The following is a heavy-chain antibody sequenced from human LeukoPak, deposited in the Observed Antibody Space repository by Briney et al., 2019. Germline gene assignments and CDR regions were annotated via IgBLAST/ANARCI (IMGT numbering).Heavy chain of an antibody. CDR2: IYQSGSNSENT. V-gene: IGHV4-4*07. Sequence: PSETLSLTCTGSGGSIRRHYWSWIRQSAGKGLEWMGRIYQSGSNSENTNYNPSLESRVTVAADTSNNQFSLTLSSVTAADTAVYYCARASLSIGAYSSFDYWGQGILVTVSS. CDR3: ARASLSIGAYSSFDY. CDR1: GGSIRRHY. J-gene: IGHJ4*02. D-gene: IGHD2-21*01.